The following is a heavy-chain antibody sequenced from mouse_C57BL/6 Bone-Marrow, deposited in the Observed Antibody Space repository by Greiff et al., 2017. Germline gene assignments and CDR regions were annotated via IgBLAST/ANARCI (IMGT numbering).Heavy chain of an antibody. CDR1: GFTFSSYA. Sequence: EVQLQESGEGLVKPGGSLKLSCAASGFTFSSYAMSWVRQTPEKRLEWVAYISSGGDYIYYADTVKGRFTISRDNARNTLYLQMSSLKSEDTAMYYCTNYGNYDAMDYWGQGTSVTVSS. CDR2: ISSGGDYI. D-gene: IGHD2-1*01. V-gene: IGHV5-9-1*02. J-gene: IGHJ4*01. CDR3: TNYGNYDAMDY.